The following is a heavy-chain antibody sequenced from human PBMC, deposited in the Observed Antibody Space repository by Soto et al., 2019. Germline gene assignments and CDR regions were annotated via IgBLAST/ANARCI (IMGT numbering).Heavy chain of an antibody. J-gene: IGHJ6*02. CDR3: ARASYGGYCYYYYGMDV. Sequence: SGPTLVNPTQTLTLTCTFSGFSLSTSGMCVSWIRQPPGKALEWLALIDWDDDKYYSTSLKTRPTISKGTSKNQVVLTMTNMDPVDTATYYCARASYGGYCYYYYGMDVWGQGTTVTVS. CDR1: GFSLSTSGMC. D-gene: IGHD4-17*01. V-gene: IGHV2-70*01. CDR2: IDWDDDK.